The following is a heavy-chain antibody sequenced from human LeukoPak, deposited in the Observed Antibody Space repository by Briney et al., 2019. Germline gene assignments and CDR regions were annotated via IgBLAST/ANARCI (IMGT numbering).Heavy chain of an antibody. CDR2: ISPSGGST. CDR1: GYTFTSNY. Sequence: ASVKVSCKAFGYTFTSNYMHWVRQAPGQGPEWMGVISPSGGSTTYAQKFQGRVTLTRDMSTSTDYLELSSLRSEDTAVYFCARDVGATVVFDIWGQGTFVTVSS. D-gene: IGHD1-26*01. V-gene: IGHV1-46*01. CDR3: ARDVGATVVFDI. J-gene: IGHJ3*02.